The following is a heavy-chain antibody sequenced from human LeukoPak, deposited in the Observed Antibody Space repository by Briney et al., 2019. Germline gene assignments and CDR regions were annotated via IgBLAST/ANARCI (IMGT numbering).Heavy chain of an antibody. CDR1: GYSFAGYG. D-gene: IGHD3-9*01. CDR2: ISTYGGNT. CDR3: ARDLGDILTGLSLN. V-gene: IGHV1-18*01. Sequence: ASVKVSCKASGYSFAGYGISWVRQAPGQGLEWIGWISTYGGNTNYAHNLQGRITVTTETSTSTAYMELRSLRSDDTAVYYCARDLGDILTGLSLNWGQGTLVTVSS. J-gene: IGHJ4*02.